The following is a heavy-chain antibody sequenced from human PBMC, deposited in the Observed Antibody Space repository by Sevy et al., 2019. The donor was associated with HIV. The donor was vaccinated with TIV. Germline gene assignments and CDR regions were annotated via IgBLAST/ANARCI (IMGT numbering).Heavy chain of an antibody. CDR1: GYTFTNYE. Sequence: ASVKVSCKASGYTFTNYEINWVRQATGQGLEWMGWVNPSGNSGYAQKFQARVTMTRDTTTNTAYMELSSLRSEDTAVYYCARMRDFSRGYGMDVWGQGTTVTVSS. J-gene: IGHJ6*02. V-gene: IGHV1-8*01. CDR3: ARMRDFSRGYGMDV. D-gene: IGHD3-3*01. CDR2: VNPSGNS.